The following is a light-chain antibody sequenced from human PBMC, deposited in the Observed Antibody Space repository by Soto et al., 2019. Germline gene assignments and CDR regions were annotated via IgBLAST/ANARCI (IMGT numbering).Light chain of an antibody. Sequence: DIQMTQSPSSLSASVGDRVTITCPASQDISNYLNWYQQKPGKAPKLLSYDASNLETGVPSRFSGSGAGTDFTFTISSLQPEDIATYYCQHLRFGGGTKVEIK. CDR3: QHLR. J-gene: IGKJ4*01. V-gene: IGKV1-33*01. CDR1: QDISNY. CDR2: DAS.